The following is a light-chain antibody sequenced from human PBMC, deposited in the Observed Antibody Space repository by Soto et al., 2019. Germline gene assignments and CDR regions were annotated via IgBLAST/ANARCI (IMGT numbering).Light chain of an antibody. CDR1: QSISSW. V-gene: IGKV1-5*01. CDR2: AAS. Sequence: DIQITQSPSTLSASVRDRVTITCRASQSISSWLAWYQQKPGKAPKLLIYAASTLQSGVPSRFSGSGSGTDFTLTISCLQSEDFATYYCQQYYSYPRTFGQGTKVDIK. J-gene: IGKJ1*01. CDR3: QQYYSYPRT.